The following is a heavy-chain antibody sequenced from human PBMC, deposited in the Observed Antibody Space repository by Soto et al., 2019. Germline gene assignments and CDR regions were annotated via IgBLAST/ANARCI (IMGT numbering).Heavy chain of an antibody. J-gene: IGHJ5*02. CDR2: ITGSGRST. CDR3: AKTIGPEHLTGTTRVNRFDP. D-gene: IGHD1-7*01. Sequence: GGSLRLSCAASGFTFGSYAMSWVRQAPGGELEWVSAITGSGRSTYYTDSVEGRFAISRDNSKSTLYLQMNGLRAEDTAVYYCAKTIGPEHLTGTTRVNRFDPWGQGTLVTVSS. V-gene: IGHV3-23*01. CDR1: GFTFGSYA.